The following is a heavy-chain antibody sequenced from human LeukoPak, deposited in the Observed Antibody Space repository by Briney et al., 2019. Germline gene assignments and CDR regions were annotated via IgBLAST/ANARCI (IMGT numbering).Heavy chain of an antibody. CDR2: IFNSGST. J-gene: IGHJ4*02. D-gene: IGHD6-13*01. V-gene: IGHV4-59*11. CDR1: GGSINSHY. CDR3: ASRPAGTTWYWVFDY. Sequence: SETLSLTCSVSGGSINSHYWSWIRQPPGKRLEWIGYIFNSGSTNYNPSLRSRVTMSVDTSRDQFFLRLSSVTAADTAIYYCASRPAGTTWYWVFDYWSQGTLVTVSS.